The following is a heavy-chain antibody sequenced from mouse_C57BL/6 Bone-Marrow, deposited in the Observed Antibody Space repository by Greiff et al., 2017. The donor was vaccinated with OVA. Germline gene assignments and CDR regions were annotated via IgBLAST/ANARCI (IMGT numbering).Heavy chain of an antibody. D-gene: IGHD2-4*01. J-gene: IGHJ2*01. Sequence: EVKLMESGPVLVKPGASVKMSCKASGYTFTDYYMNWVKQSHGKSLEWIGVINPYNGGTSYNQKFKGKATLTVDKSSSTAYMELNSLTSEDSAVYYCASSYYDYDVEDYFDYWGQGTTLTVSS. V-gene: IGHV1-19*01. CDR3: ASSYYDYDVEDYFDY. CDR1: GYTFTDYY. CDR2: INPYNGGT.